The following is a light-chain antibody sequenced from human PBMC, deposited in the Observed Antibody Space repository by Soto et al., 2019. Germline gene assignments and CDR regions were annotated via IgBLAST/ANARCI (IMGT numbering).Light chain of an antibody. V-gene: IGKV2D-29*02. CDR3: MQSTQLPPT. Sequence: DVVMTQTPLSLSVAPGQPASISCKSSQSLLHITGETFLFWYLQKPGQSPQLLIYEVSTQGCGVPDRFSGSGSGTDFTLEISRVETDDVGIYYCMQSTQLPPTFGQGTRLGIE. CDR1: QSLLHITGETF. J-gene: IGKJ5*01. CDR2: EVS.